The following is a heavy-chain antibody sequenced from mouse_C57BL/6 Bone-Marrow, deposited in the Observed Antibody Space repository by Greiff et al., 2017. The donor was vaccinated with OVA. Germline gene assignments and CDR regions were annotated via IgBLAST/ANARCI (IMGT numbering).Heavy chain of an antibody. D-gene: IGHD1-1*01. CDR2: INPNNGGT. CDR1: GYTFTDYN. V-gene: IGHV1-18*01. CDR3: ARSVLLRLYAMDY. Sequence: EVQLQESGPELVKPGASVKIPCKASGYTFTDYNMDWVKQSHGKSLEWIGDINPNNGGTIYNQKFKGKATLTVDKSSRTAYMELRSLTSEDTAVYYCARSVLLRLYAMDYWGQGTSVTVSS. J-gene: IGHJ4*01.